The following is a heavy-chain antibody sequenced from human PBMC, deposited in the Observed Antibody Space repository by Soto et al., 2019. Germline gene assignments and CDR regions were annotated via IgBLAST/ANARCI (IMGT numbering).Heavy chain of an antibody. V-gene: IGHV3-33*01. D-gene: IGHD1-26*01. CDR2: IWYDGSNK. CDR3: ARDPNSGSSGEYDY. CDR1: GFTFSSYG. J-gene: IGHJ4*02. Sequence: GGAVRLSCAASGFTFSSYGMHRDRQDPGKGLEWVAVIWYDGSNKYYADSVKGRFTISRDNSKNTLYLQMNSLRAEDTAVYYCARDPNSGSSGEYDYWGKGTLVTVSS.